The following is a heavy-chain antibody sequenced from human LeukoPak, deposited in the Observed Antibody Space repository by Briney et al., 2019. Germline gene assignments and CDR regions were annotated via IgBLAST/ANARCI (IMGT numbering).Heavy chain of an antibody. J-gene: IGHJ6*02. CDR2: INHSGST. D-gene: IGHD5-18*01. CDR1: GESFSGYC. Sequence: SETLSLTCAVYGESFSGYCWSWIRQPPGKGLEWIGEINHSGSTNYNPSLKSRVTISVDTSKNQFSLKLSSVTAADTAVYYCARGPDTAMVNHYYGMDVWGQGTTATVSS. V-gene: IGHV4-34*01. CDR3: ARGPDTAMVNHYYGMDV.